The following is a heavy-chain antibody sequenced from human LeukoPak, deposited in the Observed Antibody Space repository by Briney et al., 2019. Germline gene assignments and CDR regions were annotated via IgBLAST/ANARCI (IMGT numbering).Heavy chain of an antibody. Sequence: GGSLRLSCTASGFPLSSYWLQWVRQIPGKGLEWISVISPDGSTTNYADPVKGRFTISRDNAKNTVYLQVNSLTTEDTAVYFCGTIPRDSTPPDYWGRGTLVTVSS. V-gene: IGHV3-74*01. CDR3: GTIPRDSTPPDY. D-gene: IGHD5-24*01. CDR1: GFPLSSYW. CDR2: ISPDGSTT. J-gene: IGHJ4*02.